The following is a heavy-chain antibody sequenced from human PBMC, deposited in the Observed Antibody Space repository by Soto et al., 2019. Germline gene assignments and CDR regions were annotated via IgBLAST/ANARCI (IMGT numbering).Heavy chain of an antibody. J-gene: IGHJ4*02. CDR2: IYFNGNT. Sequence: SETLSLTCTISADSFSKYYWTWIRQPPGKGLEWIGYIYFNGNTKYNPSLEGRLTISIDTSKKEFSLKLSSVTAADAAVYYCASVTFGGIVLAHWGQGTLVTVSS. CDR1: ADSFSKYY. V-gene: IGHV4-59*01. CDR3: ASVTFGGIVLAH. D-gene: IGHD3-16*01.